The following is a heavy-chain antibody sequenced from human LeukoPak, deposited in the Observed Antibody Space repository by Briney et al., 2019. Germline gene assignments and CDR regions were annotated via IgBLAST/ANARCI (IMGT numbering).Heavy chain of an antibody. V-gene: IGHV4-30-4*01. CDR2: IYYSGST. J-gene: IGHJ4*02. CDR1: GGSISSGAYY. D-gene: IGHD1-26*01. Sequence: KPSETLSLTCTVSGGSISSGAYYWSWIRQPPGKGLEWIGYIYYSGSTYYNPSLKSRVTISVDTSKNQFSLKLSSVTAADTAVYYCAREGRRVGVRYWGQGTLVTVSS. CDR3: AREGRRVGVRY.